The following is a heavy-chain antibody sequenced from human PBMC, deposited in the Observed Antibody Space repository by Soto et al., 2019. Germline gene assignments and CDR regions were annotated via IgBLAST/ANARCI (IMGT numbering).Heavy chain of an antibody. CDR3: AKGGTYCGDHCYSPVEPLDW. Sequence: GASVKVSCKASGYPFTAYGITWVRQAPGQGLEWMGWINTYNGDTNYAQKVQGRVTLTRDTSTSTASMSLTSLTSDDTAVYFCAKGGTYCGDHCYSPVEPLDWWGPGTLVTVSS. CDR1: GYPFTAYG. V-gene: IGHV1-18*01. J-gene: IGHJ4*02. D-gene: IGHD2-21*02. CDR2: INTYNGDT.